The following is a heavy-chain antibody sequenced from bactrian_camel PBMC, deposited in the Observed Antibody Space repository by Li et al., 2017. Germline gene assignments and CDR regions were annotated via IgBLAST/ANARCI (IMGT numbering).Heavy chain of an antibody. Sequence: HVQLVESGGGSVQAGGSLRLSCKASGYTGDTNCMGWFRQSPGKERERVALITTYNGATRYADSVKGRFTISLDDAKTTAYLQMDSLEPEDTALYYCEAHPGSFCSTSKPISDFKFWGQGTQVT. D-gene: IGHD2*01. J-gene: IGHJ6*01. CDR1: GYTGDTNC. CDR3: EAHPGSFCSTSKPISDFKF. CDR2: ITTYNGAT. V-gene: IGHV3S63*01.